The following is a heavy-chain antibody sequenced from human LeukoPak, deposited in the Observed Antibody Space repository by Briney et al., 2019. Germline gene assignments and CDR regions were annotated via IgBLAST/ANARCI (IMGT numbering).Heavy chain of an antibody. V-gene: IGHV3-9*01. J-gene: IGHJ4*02. CDR3: AKELYSTTYAFPFDY. Sequence: GGSLRLSCAASGFTFHDFAIHWVRQSPGKGLEWVSCISWNSGSISYADSVKGRFTISRDNAKNSLFLQMTSLRAEDTALYYCAKELYSTTYAFPFDYWGQGTLVTVSS. CDR2: ISWNSGSI. D-gene: IGHD3-16*01. CDR1: GFTFHDFA.